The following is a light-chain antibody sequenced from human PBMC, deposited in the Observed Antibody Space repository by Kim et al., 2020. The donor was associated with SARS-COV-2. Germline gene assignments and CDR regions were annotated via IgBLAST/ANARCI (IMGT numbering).Light chain of an antibody. J-gene: IGKJ2*03. CDR3: QQYYSTPPS. CDR2: WAS. V-gene: IGKV4-1*01. CDR1: QTVLYNSNNKNY. Sequence: RATLNCKSSQTVLYNSNNKNYLAWYQQRPGHAPKLLIYWASIRESGVSDRFSGSGSETDFTLTSSSLQAEDVAVYYCQQYYSTPPSFGQGTKLEI.